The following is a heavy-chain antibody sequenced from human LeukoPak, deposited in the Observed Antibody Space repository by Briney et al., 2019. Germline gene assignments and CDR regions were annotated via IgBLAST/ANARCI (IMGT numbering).Heavy chain of an antibody. J-gene: IGHJ5*01. V-gene: IGHV1-69*13. CDR1: GGMFSRYA. CDR3: ARGSSDDTRMATPFAS. D-gene: IGHD5-12*01. CDR2: TIPIFGTA. Sequence: SVKVSCKASGGMFSRYAINWVRQAPGQGPEWMGGTIPIFGTANYAQKFQGRVTITADASTNTAYMELRRLRSEDTAIYYCARGSSDDTRMATPFASWAQGSLVTVSS.